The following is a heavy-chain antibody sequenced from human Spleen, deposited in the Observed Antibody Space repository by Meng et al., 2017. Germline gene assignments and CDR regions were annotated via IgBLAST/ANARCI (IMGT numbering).Heavy chain of an antibody. V-gene: IGHV4-4*02. CDR1: GDSITNHNW. D-gene: IGHD3-3*01. Sequence: QVQLRESGPALVKPSETLSLTCAVSGDSITNHNWWAWVRQPPGKGLEWIGDIDHRGSTNYNPTLKSRVTISVGTSKGHFSLKLTSVTAADTAIYYCAVKDYTFWSGYSSYYWGQGTLVTVSS. CDR3: AVKDYTFWSGYSSYY. CDR2: IDHRGST. J-gene: IGHJ4*02.